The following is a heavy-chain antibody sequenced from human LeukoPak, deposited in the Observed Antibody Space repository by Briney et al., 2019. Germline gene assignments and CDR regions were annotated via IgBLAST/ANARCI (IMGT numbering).Heavy chain of an antibody. Sequence: GGSLRLSCAASGFTFSSYSMNWVRQAPGKGLEWVSAISGSGGSTYYADSVKGRFTIARDNSKNTLYLQMNSLRAEDTAVYYCARGTYGVDYFDYWGQGTLVTVSS. CDR1: GFTFSSYS. J-gene: IGHJ4*02. D-gene: IGHD4-17*01. CDR3: ARGTYGVDYFDY. V-gene: IGHV3-23*01. CDR2: ISGSGGST.